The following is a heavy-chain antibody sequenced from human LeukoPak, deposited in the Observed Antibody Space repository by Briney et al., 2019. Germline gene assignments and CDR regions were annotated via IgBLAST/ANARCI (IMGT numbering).Heavy chain of an antibody. V-gene: IGHV4-4*02. Sequence: SETLSLTCAVSGGSISSRNWWSWVRQPPGKGLEWIGEIYHSGSTNYNPSLKTRVTISVDTSKNQFSLKLSSVAAADTAVYYCARELVGYYDSSGYYQSNYFDYWGRGTLVTVSS. D-gene: IGHD3-22*01. CDR1: GGSISSRNW. J-gene: IGHJ4*02. CDR3: ARELVGYYDSSGYYQSNYFDY. CDR2: IYHSGST.